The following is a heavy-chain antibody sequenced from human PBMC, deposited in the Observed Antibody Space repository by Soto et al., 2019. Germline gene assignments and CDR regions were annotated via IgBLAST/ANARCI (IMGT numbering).Heavy chain of an antibody. CDR2: IYSGGST. CDR1: GFTVSSNY. D-gene: IGHD5-18*01. CDR3: STFGDYSSGPPFDY. V-gene: IGHV3-53*01. J-gene: IGHJ4*02. Sequence: EVQLVESGGGLIQPGGSLRLSCAASGFTVSSNYMSWVRQAPGKGLEWVSVIYSGGSTYYADSVKGRFTISRDNSKNTLYLQMRSLSAEDTAVYYCSTFGDYSSGPPFDYWGQGTLVTVSS.